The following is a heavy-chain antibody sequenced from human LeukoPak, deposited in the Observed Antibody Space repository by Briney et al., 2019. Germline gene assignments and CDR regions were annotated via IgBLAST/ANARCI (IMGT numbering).Heavy chain of an antibody. D-gene: IGHD1-14*01. Sequence: PSETLSLTCTVYGGSFSGYYWSWIRQPPGKGLEWIGELNRSGGTNYNPSLKGRVTMSADTSKNHFSLRLTSVTAADTAVYYCARASSEVQDWGQGTLVTVSS. CDR1: GGSFSGYY. J-gene: IGHJ1*01. V-gene: IGHV4-34*01. CDR2: LNRSGGT. CDR3: ARASSEVQD.